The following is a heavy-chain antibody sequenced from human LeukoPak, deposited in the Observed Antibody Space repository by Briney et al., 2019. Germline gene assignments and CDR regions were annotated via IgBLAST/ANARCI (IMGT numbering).Heavy chain of an antibody. V-gene: IGHV1-18*01. CDR3: ARVAPTRVATIRAGYSYGPETYYFDY. J-gene: IGHJ4*02. D-gene: IGHD5-18*01. Sequence: ASVKVSCKASGYTYTSYGISWVRQAPGQGLEWMGWISGYNGNTKYAQNLQDRVTMTTDTSTSTAYMELRSLRSDDTAVYYCARVAPTRVATIRAGYSYGPETYYFDYWGQGTLVTVSS. CDR2: ISGYNGNT. CDR1: GYTYTSYG.